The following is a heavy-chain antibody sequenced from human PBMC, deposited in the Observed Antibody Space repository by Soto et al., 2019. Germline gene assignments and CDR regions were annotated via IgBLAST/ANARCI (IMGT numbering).Heavy chain of an antibody. J-gene: IGHJ5*02. CDR1: GFSFTTYA. V-gene: IGHV3-30-3*01. CDR3: ARGDSWDL. CDR2: VSYHGNSQ. Sequence: GGSLRLSCAASGFSFTTYAMHWVRQAPGKGLEWVAVVSYHGNSQYYADSVKGXXXXXXXXXXXXXXXXXXXXXXXDTAVYYCARGDSWDLWGQGTPVTVSS. D-gene: IGHD3-10*01.